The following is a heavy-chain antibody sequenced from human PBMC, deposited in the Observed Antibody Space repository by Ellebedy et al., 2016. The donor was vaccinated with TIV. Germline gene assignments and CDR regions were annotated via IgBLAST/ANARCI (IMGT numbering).Heavy chain of an antibody. CDR1: GYTFPNYL. J-gene: IGHJ4*02. D-gene: IGHD3-10*01. CDR2: VSPDDSSN. V-gene: IGHV5-51*01. CDR3: ARLPYYYASGTYSPFDF. Sequence: GGSLRLXXKGSGYTFPNYLIAWVRQMPGKSLEWMGIVSPDDSSNKISPSFQGRVTISADKSSSTAYLQWSSLKASDTAMYFCARLPYYYASGTYSPFDFWGQGTLVTVSS.